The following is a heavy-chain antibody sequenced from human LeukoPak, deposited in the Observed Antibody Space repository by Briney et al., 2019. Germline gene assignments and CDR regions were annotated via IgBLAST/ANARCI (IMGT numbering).Heavy chain of an antibody. J-gene: IGHJ4*02. CDR2: IIPIFGTA. V-gene: IGHV1-69*13. Sequence: ASVKVSCKGSGGTFSSYAISWVRQAPGQGLEWMGGIIPIFGTANYAQKFQGRVTITADESTSTAYMELSSLRSEDTAVYYCASSGLEQLVLRWAFDYWGQGTLVTVSS. CDR1: GGTFSSYA. CDR3: ASSGLEQLVLRWAFDY. D-gene: IGHD6-6*01.